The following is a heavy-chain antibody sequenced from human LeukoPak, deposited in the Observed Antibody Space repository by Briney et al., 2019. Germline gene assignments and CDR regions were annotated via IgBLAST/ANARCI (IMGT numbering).Heavy chain of an antibody. Sequence: ASVKVSCKVSGYALTELSMHWVRQAPGKGLEWMGGFDPEDGETIYAQKFQGRVTMTEDTSTDTAYMELSCLRPKDTAVYYCATRIVVVPAAANLRLYYFDYWGQGTLVTVSS. CDR1: GYALTELS. CDR2: FDPEDGET. V-gene: IGHV1-24*01. J-gene: IGHJ4*02. CDR3: ATRIVVVPAAANLRLYYFDY. D-gene: IGHD2-2*01.